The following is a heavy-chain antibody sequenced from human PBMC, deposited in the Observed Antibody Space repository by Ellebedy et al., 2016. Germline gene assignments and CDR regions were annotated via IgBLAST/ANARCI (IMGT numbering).Heavy chain of an antibody. CDR1: GFIFSNND. D-gene: IGHD4-11*01. Sequence: GGSLRLSXAASGFIFSNNDMTWVRQAPGKGLEWVSAISGAGGRTYYADSVKGRFTISRDNSKNTLYLQMNSLRTEDTAVYYCNRRVVLDYRDSAWFDPWGQGTLVTVSS. J-gene: IGHJ5*02. V-gene: IGHV3-23*01. CDR2: ISGAGGRT. CDR3: NRRVVLDYRDSAWFDP.